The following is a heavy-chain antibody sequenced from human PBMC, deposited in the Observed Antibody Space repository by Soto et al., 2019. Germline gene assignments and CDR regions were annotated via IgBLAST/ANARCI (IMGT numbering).Heavy chain of an antibody. CDR2: INAGNGNT. CDR3: APSFLVVTSLDY. J-gene: IGHJ4*02. Sequence: QVQLVQSGAEEKKPGASVKVSCKASGYTFTSYAMHWVRQAPGQRLEWMGWINAGNGNTKYSQKFQGRVTITRDTAASPAYMELSTLSSDDTAVYYCAPSFLVVTSLDYSVPGTPVTLSS. CDR1: GYTFTSYA. D-gene: IGHD2-21*02. V-gene: IGHV1-3*05.